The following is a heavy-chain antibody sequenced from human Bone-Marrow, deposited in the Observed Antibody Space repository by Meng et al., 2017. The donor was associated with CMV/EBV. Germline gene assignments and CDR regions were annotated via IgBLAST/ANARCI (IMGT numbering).Heavy chain of an antibody. V-gene: IGHV3-64*02. CDR3: GKVGYSGSSHYSDY. J-gene: IGHJ4*02. CDR2: ISSDGRST. CDR1: GFSLRTYP. D-gene: IGHD1-26*01. Sequence: GESLKISCAASGFSLRTYPVHWVRQAPGKGLEYVSSISSDGRSTNYADSVRGRFTSSRDNSKNTVDLQMGSLRADDTAVYYCGKVGYSGSSHYSDYWGQGNLVNVSS.